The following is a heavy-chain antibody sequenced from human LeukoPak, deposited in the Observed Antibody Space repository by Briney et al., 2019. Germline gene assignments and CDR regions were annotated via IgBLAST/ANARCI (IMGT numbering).Heavy chain of an antibody. D-gene: IGHD1/OR15-1a*01. V-gene: IGHV3-48*03. CDR2: ISSTGRST. CDR1: GFSFSNYG. J-gene: IGHJ3*02. CDR3: ARGVTTAHDTFDI. Sequence: GGSLRLSCAASGFSFSNYGMNWVRQAPGKGLEWVSYISSTGRSTYYPDSVKGRFTISRDNAENSLYLEMNSLRAEDTAFYYCARGVTTAHDTFDIWGQGTMVTVSS.